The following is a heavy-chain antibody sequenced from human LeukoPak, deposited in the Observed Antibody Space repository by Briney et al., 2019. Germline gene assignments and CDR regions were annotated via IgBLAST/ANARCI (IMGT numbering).Heavy chain of an antibody. CDR1: GGSISSSSYY. Sequence: SETLSLTCTVSGGSISSSSYYWSWIRQPPGKGLEWIGYIYYSGSTNYNPSLKSRVTISVDTSKNQFSLKLSSVTAADTAVYYCARGGGSYWYWGQGTLVTVSS. CDR3: ARGGGSYWY. J-gene: IGHJ4*02. V-gene: IGHV4-61*01. D-gene: IGHD1-26*01. CDR2: IYYSGST.